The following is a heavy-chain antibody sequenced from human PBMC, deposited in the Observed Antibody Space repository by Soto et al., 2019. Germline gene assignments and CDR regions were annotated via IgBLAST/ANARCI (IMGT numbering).Heavy chain of an antibody. V-gene: IGHV4-34*01. CDR3: ARRTNSSGWYRGWYNWFDP. J-gene: IGHJ5*02. D-gene: IGHD6-19*01. CDR1: GGSFSGYY. CDR2: INHSGST. Sequence: SETLSLTCAVYGGSFSGYYWSWIRQPPGKGLEWIGEINHSGSTNYNPSLKSRVTISVDTSKNQFSLKLSSVTAADTAVYYCARRTNSSGWYRGWYNWFDPWGQGTLVNVSS.